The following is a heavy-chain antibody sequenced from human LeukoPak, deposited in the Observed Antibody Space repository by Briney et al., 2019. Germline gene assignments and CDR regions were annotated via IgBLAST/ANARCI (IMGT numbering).Heavy chain of an antibody. CDR2: ISYSGST. V-gene: IGHV4-39*01. Sequence: PSETLSLTCTVSGGPISRSTYYWGWIRQPPGMGLEWIGSISYSGSTYYNSSLKSRVTISSDTSRNQFSLRLSSVTAADTAVYYCARQTTVTTSGGDAFDIWGQGTMVTVSS. CDR1: GGPISRSTYY. D-gene: IGHD4-17*01. CDR3: ARQTTVTTSGGDAFDI. J-gene: IGHJ3*02.